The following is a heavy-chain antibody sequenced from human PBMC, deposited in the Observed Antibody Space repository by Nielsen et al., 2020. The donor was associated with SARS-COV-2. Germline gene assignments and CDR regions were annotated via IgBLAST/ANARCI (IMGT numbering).Heavy chain of an antibody. CDR2: ISSSSSYI. V-gene: IGHV3-21*01. CDR1: GFTFSSYS. D-gene: IGHD6-19*01. J-gene: IGHJ5*02. Sequence: GESLKISCAASGFTFSSYSMNWVRQAPGKGLEWVSSISSSSSYIYYADSVKGRFTISRDNAKNSLYLQMNSLRAEDTAVYYCARDPHSFHSSGWARWAVNWFGPWGQGTLVTVSS. CDR3: ARDPHSFHSSGWARWAVNWFGP.